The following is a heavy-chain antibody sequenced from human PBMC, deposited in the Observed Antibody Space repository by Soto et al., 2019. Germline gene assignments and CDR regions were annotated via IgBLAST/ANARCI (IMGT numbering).Heavy chain of an antibody. V-gene: IGHV4-31*03. CDR1: GESISSGGYY. CDR2: IYDSESA. J-gene: IGHJ4*02. D-gene: IGHD6-6*01. CDR3: ARASSSSSAADY. Sequence: QVQLQESGPGLVKPSQTLSLTCSVSGESISSGGYYWSWIRHHPGKGLEWIGYIYDSESAYYNPSLKNRGTNSMDTSKNHFAMSLSSVTAADTAVYYCARASSSSSAADYWGQGTLATVSS.